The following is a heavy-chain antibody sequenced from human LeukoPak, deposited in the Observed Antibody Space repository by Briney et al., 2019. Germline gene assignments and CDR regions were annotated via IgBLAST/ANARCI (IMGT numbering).Heavy chain of an antibody. Sequence: SETLSLICAVYGGSFSGYYWSWIRQPPGKGLEWIGEINHSGSTNYNPPLQSRVTIPVDTSMNQLSLTLASVTAADTAVYYCERGICVARPLYYYIYYMDVWGKGTTVTVSS. J-gene: IGHJ6*03. CDR3: ERGICVARPLYYYIYYMDV. CDR2: INHSGST. CDR1: GGSFSGYY. D-gene: IGHD2-15*01. V-gene: IGHV4-34*01.